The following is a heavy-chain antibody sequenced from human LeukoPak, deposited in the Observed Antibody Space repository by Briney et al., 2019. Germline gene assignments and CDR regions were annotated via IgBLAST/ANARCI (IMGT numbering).Heavy chain of an antibody. D-gene: IGHD3-3*01. CDR1: GGSISSGDYY. CDR2: IYYSGST. CDR3: ARSRIFGVVMDAFDI. J-gene: IGHJ3*02. V-gene: IGHV4-30-4*08. Sequence: PSETLSLTCTVSGGSISSGDYYWSWIRQPPGKGLEWIGYIYYSGSTYYNPSLKSRVTISVDTSKNQFSLKLSSVTAADTAVYYCARSRIFGVVMDAFDIWGQGTMVTVSS.